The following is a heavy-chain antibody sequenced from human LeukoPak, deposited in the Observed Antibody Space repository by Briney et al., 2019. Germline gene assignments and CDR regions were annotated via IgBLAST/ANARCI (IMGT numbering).Heavy chain of an antibody. CDR1: GFTFSSFT. J-gene: IGHJ4*02. V-gene: IGHV3-48*02. Sequence: GGSLRLSCAASGFTFSSFTMNWARQVPGKGLEWVSYISLGSSTMFYADSVKGRFTISRDNAKNTLYLQMNSLRDDDTAVYYCARVGNGRSWDYWGQGTLVSVSS. CDR3: ARVGNGRSWDY. D-gene: IGHD2-15*01. CDR2: ISLGSSTM.